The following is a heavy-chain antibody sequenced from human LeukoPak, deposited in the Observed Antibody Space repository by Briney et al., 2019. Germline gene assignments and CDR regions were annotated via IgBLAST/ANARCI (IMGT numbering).Heavy chain of an antibody. CDR2: VSSGHHA. CDR3: VREARGYHYTYFDY. J-gene: IGHJ4*02. V-gene: IGHV3-13*01. CDR1: GSTLGGHD. Sequence: GGSLRLSCTASGSTLGGHDMHWVRQTTGEGLEWVAAVSSGHHAFYAGSVKGRFTVSREDAKNSLYLQMNSLGAGDTAVYYCVREARGYHYTYFDYWGQGTLVTVSP. D-gene: IGHD5-18*01.